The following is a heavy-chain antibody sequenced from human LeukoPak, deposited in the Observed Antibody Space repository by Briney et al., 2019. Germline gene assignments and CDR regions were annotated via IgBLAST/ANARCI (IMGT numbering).Heavy chain of an antibody. CDR3: AREGVATSPFDY. CDR1: GFTFSSYS. Sequence: PGGSLRLSCAASGFTFSSYSMNWVRQAPGKGLEWVSSISSSSSYIYYADSVKGRFTISRDNAKNSLYLQMYSLRAEDTAVYYCAREGVATSPFDYWGQGTLVTVSS. CDR2: ISSSSSYI. V-gene: IGHV3-21*01. J-gene: IGHJ4*02. D-gene: IGHD5-24*01.